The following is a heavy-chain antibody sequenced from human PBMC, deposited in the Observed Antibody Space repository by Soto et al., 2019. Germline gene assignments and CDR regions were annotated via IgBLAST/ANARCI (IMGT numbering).Heavy chain of an antibody. CDR2: IFHSGST. CDR3: ARDPQYGGNSAY. J-gene: IGHJ4*01. V-gene: IGHV4-38-2*02. Sequence: PSETLSFTCGVSGYSISSGYYWGWIRQPPGKGLEWIASIFHSGSTYYNPSLKSRVPISVATSQNQFSLNLSSVTAADRAVYYCARDPQYGGNSAYLGQETLDTVSS. CDR1: GYSISSGYY. D-gene: IGHD2-21*02.